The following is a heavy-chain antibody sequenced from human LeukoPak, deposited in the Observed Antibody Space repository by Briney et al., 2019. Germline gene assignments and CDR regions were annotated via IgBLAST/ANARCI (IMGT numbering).Heavy chain of an antibody. CDR3: ARDPSLAYCGGDCYSTLPPYYFDY. CDR1: GGSISSSSYY. J-gene: IGHJ4*02. D-gene: IGHD2-21*02. CDR2: IYYSGST. Sequence: SETLSLTCTVSGGSISSSSYYWGWIRQPPGKGLEWIGSIYYSGSTYYNPSLKSRVTISVDTSKNQFSLKLSSVTAADTAVYYCARDPSLAYCGGDCYSTLPPYYFDYWGQGTLVTVSS. V-gene: IGHV4-39*07.